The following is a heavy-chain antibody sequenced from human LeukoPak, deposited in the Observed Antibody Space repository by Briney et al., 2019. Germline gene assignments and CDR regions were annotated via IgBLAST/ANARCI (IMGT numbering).Heavy chain of an antibody. Sequence: GGSLRLSCAASGFTFSSHWMHWVRQAPGEGLVWVSRVNGPGDWTHYADSVRGRFIISRDNAENTISLQMNNLRAEDTAVYFCAREVFEGQRQSDAFDVWGQGTMVTISS. V-gene: IGHV3-74*01. CDR1: GFTFSSHW. CDR3: AREVFEGQRQSDAFDV. D-gene: IGHD6-25*01. CDR2: VNGPGDWT. J-gene: IGHJ3*01.